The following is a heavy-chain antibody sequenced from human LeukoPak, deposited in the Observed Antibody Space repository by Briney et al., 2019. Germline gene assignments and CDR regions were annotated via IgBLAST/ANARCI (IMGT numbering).Heavy chain of an antibody. J-gene: IGHJ4*02. Sequence: GAPVKVSCKASGYTFINYYMHWVRQAPGQGLEWMGMVNPSGGSTSYAQKFQGRITMTRDTSTSTVFMELSSLRSEDTAVYYCARNNDSGLDYWGQGTLVTVFS. CDR1: GYTFINYY. CDR2: VNPSGGST. D-gene: IGHD1-1*01. V-gene: IGHV1-46*01. CDR3: ARNNDSGLDY.